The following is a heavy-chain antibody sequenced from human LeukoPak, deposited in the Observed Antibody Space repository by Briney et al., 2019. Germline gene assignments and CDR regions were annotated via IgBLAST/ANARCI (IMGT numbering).Heavy chain of an antibody. J-gene: IGHJ4*02. CDR3: AKSPDYGDYESYFDY. D-gene: IGHD4-17*01. Sequence: GGSLRLSCAASGFTFSSYAMSWVRQAPGKGLEWVSAISGSGGSTYYADSVKGRFTISRDNSKNTLYLQMDSLRAEDTAVYYCAKSPDYGDYESYFDYWGQGTLVTVSS. CDR2: ISGSGGST. V-gene: IGHV3-23*01. CDR1: GFTFSSYA.